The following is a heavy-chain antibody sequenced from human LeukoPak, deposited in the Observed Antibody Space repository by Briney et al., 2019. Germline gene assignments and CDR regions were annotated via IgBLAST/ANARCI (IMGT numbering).Heavy chain of an antibody. CDR1: GFTLSSFG. D-gene: IGHD4-17*01. V-gene: IGHV3-30*02. J-gene: IGHJ4*02. Sequence: SGGSLRLSCTASGFTLSSFGMHWVRLAPAKVLEWVSFIQHEGTTEYADSVKGRFTISRDNSKNTVHVEMNNLRPEDTAVYYCAIDFWSTVTTEWGQGTLVTVSS. CDR3: AIDFWSTVTTE. CDR2: IQHEGTTE.